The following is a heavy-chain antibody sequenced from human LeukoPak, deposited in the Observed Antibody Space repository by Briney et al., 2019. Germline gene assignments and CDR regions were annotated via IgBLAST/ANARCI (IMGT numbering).Heavy chain of an antibody. CDR3: ARTGNPYCGGDCRRGFDY. J-gene: IGHJ4*02. CDR1: GGTFNNYA. Sequence: SVKVSCKASGGTFNNYAISWVRQAPGQGPEWMGGIMPLFGTPSYAQKFQGRVTITRDTSASTAYMELSSLRSEDTAVYYCARTGNPYCGGDCRRGFDYWGQGTLVTVPS. D-gene: IGHD2-21*02. V-gene: IGHV1-69*05. CDR2: IMPLFGTP.